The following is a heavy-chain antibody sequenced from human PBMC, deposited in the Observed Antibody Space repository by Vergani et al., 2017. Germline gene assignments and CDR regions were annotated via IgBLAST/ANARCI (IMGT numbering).Heavy chain of an antibody. CDR3: ARAGIWLPNN. D-gene: IGHD3-9*01. Sequence: QVQLQQWGAGLVKPSETLSLTCVVHGGSLSGSYWSWIRQPPGKGLEWIGEINHSGSANYNPSLKSRVTISIDTSKNQFSLRLFSVTAADTAVYYCARAGIWLPNNWGQGTLVTVS. CDR1: GGSLSGSY. CDR2: INHSGSA. J-gene: IGHJ4*02. V-gene: IGHV4-34*02.